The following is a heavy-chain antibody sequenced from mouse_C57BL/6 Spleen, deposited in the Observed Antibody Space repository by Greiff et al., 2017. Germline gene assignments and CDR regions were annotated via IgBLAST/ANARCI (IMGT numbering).Heavy chain of an antibody. J-gene: IGHJ4*01. V-gene: IGHV5-17*01. D-gene: IGHD2-4*01. CDR3: ARREDDYDDAMDY. CDR2: ISSGSSTI. CDR1: GFTFSDYG. Sequence: EVKLVESGGGLVKPGGSLKLSCAASGFTFSDYGMHWVRQAPEKGLEWVAYISSGSSTIYYADTVKGRFTISRDNAKNTLFLQMTSLRSEYTAMYYCARREDDYDDAMDYWGQGTSVTVSS.